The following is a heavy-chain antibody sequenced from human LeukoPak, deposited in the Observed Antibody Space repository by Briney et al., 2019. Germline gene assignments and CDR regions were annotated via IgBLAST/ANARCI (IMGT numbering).Heavy chain of an antibody. V-gene: IGHV3-74*01. CDR1: GFTFSNYY. CDR2: INSDGSNT. J-gene: IGHJ4*02. CDR3: ARGITYFDY. Sequence: GGSLRLSCAASGFTFSNYYMHWVRQAPGKGLVWVSHINSDGSNTNYADSVKGRFTISRDNAKNTLYLQMNSLRVEDTAVYYCARGITYFDYWGQGTLVTVSS.